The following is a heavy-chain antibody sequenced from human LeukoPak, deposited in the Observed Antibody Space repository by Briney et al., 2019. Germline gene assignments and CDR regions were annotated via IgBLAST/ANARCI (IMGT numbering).Heavy chain of an antibody. CDR2: ISWNSGSI. CDR3: AKGSGRTIFSRGDAFDN. J-gene: IGHJ3*02. CDR1: GFTFDDYA. V-gene: IGHV3-9*01. D-gene: IGHD1/OR15-1a*01. Sequence: GGSLRLSCAASGFTFDDYAMHWVRQAPGKGLEWVSGISWNSGSIGYADSVKGRFTISRDNAKNSLYLQMNSLRAEDTALYYCAKGSGRTIFSRGDAFDNWGQGTMVTVSS.